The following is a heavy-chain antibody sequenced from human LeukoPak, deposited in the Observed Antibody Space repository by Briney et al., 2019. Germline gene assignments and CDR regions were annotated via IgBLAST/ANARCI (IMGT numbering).Heavy chain of an antibody. D-gene: IGHD3-9*01. Sequence: QPGGSLRLSCAASGFTFSHCGMHWVRQAPGKGLEWVALIWNDGSKKYYSDSVNGRFTVSRDNSKDTLYLQMNMVRAEDTALYYCARDLTTYFDYWGPGTLVTVSS. J-gene: IGHJ4*02. CDR3: ARDLTTYFDY. CDR2: IWNDGSKK. V-gene: IGHV3-33*01. CDR1: GFTFSHCG.